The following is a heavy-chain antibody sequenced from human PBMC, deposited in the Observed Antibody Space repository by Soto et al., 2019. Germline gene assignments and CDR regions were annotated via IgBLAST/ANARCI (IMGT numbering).Heavy chain of an antibody. J-gene: IGHJ6*02. Sequence: SVKVSCKTSGGTCSKDAISCVLQAPGQGLEWMGGIIPIYGTTHYAQKFQDRLKLTADESTGTAYMELSSLRSDDTGVYYCARDGMGTIVGGMDVWGQGTTVTVSS. CDR1: GGTCSKDA. V-gene: IGHV1-69*13. D-gene: IGHD7-27*01. CDR2: IIPIYGTT. CDR3: ARDGMGTIVGGMDV.